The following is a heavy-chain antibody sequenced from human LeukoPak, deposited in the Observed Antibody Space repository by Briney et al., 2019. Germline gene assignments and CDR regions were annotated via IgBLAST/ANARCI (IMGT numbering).Heavy chain of an antibody. CDR2: IGGSGGST. CDR3: AKGYLGYCSGGSCYVPFDY. Sequence: GGSLRLSCAASGFTFSSYAMSWVRQAPGKGLEWVSAIGGSGGSTYYADSVKGRFTISRVNSKNTLYLQMNSLRAEDTAVYYRAKGYLGYCSGGSCYVPFDYWGQGTLVTVSS. V-gene: IGHV3-23*01. D-gene: IGHD2-15*01. CDR1: GFTFSSYA. J-gene: IGHJ4*02.